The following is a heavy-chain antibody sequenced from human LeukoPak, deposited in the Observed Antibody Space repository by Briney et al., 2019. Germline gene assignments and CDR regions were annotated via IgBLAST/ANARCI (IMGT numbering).Heavy chain of an antibody. CDR1: GFTFSSYE. Sequence: GGSLRLSCAASGFTFSSYEMNWVRQARGQGLEWVSSISSSSSYIYYADSVKGRFTISRDNAKNSLYLQMNSLRAEDTAVYYCAKEMGFKIREVMLGFFEYWGQGTLVTVSS. V-gene: IGHV3-21*01. J-gene: IGHJ4*02. D-gene: IGHD3-10*01. CDR2: ISSSSSYI. CDR3: AKEMGFKIREVMLGFFEY.